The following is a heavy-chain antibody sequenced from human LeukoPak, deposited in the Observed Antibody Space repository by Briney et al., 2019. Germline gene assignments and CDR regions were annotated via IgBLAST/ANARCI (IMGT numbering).Heavy chain of an antibody. Sequence: SETLSLTCTVSGGSISSYYWSWIRQPPGKGLEWIGSIYYSGSTYYNPSLKSRVTISVDTSKNQFSLKLSSVTAADTAVYYCAREGGHYDSSGKQDAFDIWGQGTMVTVSS. CDR3: AREGGHYDSSGKQDAFDI. CDR2: IYYSGST. J-gene: IGHJ3*02. CDR1: GGSISSYY. V-gene: IGHV4-59*12. D-gene: IGHD3-22*01.